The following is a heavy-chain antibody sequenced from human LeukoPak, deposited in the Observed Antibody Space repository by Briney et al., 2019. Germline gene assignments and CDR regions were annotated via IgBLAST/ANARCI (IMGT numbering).Heavy chain of an antibody. J-gene: IGHJ4*02. CDR1: GFTFSSYS. Sequence: GGSLRLSCAASGFTFSSYSMNWVRQAPGKGLEWVSYISSSSSTIYYADSVKGRFTISRDNAKNSLYLQMNSLRAEDTAVYYCARAREVFISPFDYWGQGTLVTVSS. CDR2: ISSSSSTI. V-gene: IGHV3-48*04. CDR3: ARAREVFISPFDY. D-gene: IGHD2/OR15-2a*01.